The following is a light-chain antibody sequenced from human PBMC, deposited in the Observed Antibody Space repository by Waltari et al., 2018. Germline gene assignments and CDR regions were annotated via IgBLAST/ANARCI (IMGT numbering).Light chain of an antibody. J-gene: IGLJ3*02. CDR1: RSAVVYYNY. Sequence: QSALTQPPSASGSPGQSAPISRTGLRSAVVYYNYVSWYQQHSGKAPKLIIYEVTLRPSGVPDRFSGSKSGNTASLTVSGLQADDEADYYCSSFVGNNNLVFGGGTKVTVL. V-gene: IGLV2-8*01. CDR2: EVT. CDR3: SSFVGNNNLV.